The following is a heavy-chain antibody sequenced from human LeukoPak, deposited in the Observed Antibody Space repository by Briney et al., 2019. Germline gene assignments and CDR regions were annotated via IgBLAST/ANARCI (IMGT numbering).Heavy chain of an antibody. CDR2: INTNTGHP. D-gene: IGHD3-16*01. V-gene: IGHV7-4-1*02. Sequence: ASVKVSCKASGYTFTTYAMNWVRQAPGQGLEWMGWINTNTGHPTYAQGFTGRFVFSLDTSVSTAYLQISSLKAEDTAVYYCARAWGVRMDYYYYSMDVWGKGTTATVSS. CDR3: ARAWGVRMDYYYYSMDV. J-gene: IGHJ6*03. CDR1: GYTFTTYA.